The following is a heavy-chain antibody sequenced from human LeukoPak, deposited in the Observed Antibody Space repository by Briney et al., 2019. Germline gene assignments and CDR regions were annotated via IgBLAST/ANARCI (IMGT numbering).Heavy chain of an antibody. CDR1: GFTFSDHW. V-gene: IGHV3-7*01. CDR2: IKEDGSEK. Sequence: GGSLRLSCAASGFTFSDHWMSWVRQAPGKGLEWVANIKEDGSEKYYVDSVKGRFTISRDNAKNSLFLQMNSLRAEDTAVYYCARILDRAWGELGYWGQGTLVTVSS. D-gene: IGHD1-26*01. CDR3: ARILDRAWGELGY. J-gene: IGHJ4*02.